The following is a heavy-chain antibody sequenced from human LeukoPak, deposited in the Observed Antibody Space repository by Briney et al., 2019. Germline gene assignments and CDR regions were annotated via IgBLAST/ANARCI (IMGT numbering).Heavy chain of an antibody. CDR3: ARGRYSYGWNDS. D-gene: IGHD3-16*02. J-gene: IGHJ5*01. CDR1: GGSIGTSAYY. Sequence: SQTLSLTCTVSGGSIGTSAYYWNWIRQHPGKGLGWIGFISDSGSTLYNPSLKSRVTISSDTSKNQFSLKLTSVTAADMAVYYCARGRYSYGWNDSWGQGTLVTVSS. CDR2: ISDSGST. V-gene: IGHV4-31*03.